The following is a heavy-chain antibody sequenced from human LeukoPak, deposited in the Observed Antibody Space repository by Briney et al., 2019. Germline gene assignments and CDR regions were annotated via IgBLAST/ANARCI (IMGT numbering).Heavy chain of an antibody. V-gene: IGHV3-74*01. CDR3: ARGPGTNTYGIFH. D-gene: IGHD5-18*01. J-gene: IGHJ4*02. Sequence: GGSLRLSCAASGFTFSGYWMHWVRQAPGKGLVWVSRISPDGSSTSYADSVKGRFTISRDNAKNTLYLQMDGLRAEDTAVYYCARGPGTNTYGIFHWGQGTLVTVSS. CDR1: GFTFSGYW. CDR2: ISPDGSST.